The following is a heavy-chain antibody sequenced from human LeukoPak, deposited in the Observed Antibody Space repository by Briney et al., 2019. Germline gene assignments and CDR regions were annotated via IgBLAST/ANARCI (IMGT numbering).Heavy chain of an antibody. V-gene: IGHV3-74*01. CDR2: INSVGSRT. D-gene: IGHD3-22*01. CDR3: VSLMGDYYDSSGYPLDY. Sequence: SGGSLRLSCAASGFTFSSYCMHWVRLAAGKGLVWVSLINSVGSRTSYADSVTGRSTLSRDNDKHTLYLQTNRQRTTHTSVSYCVSLMGDYYDSSGYPLDYLGQGTLVTVSS. CDR1: GFTFSSYC. J-gene: IGHJ4*02.